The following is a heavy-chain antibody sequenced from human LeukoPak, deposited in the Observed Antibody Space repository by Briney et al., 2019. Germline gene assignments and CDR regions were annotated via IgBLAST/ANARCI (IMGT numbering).Heavy chain of an antibody. V-gene: IGHV5-51*01. D-gene: IGHD4-23*01. J-gene: IGHJ6*03. Sequence: GESLKISCKGSGSCFTTYWIGWVRQLPRKGLEWMAIIYPGDSDTRYSPSFQGQVTISADKSISTAYLQWSSLKASDTAMYYCARGNYGGYYYYYYMDVWGKGTTVTISS. CDR3: ARGNYGGYYYYYYMDV. CDR2: IYPGDSDT. CDR1: GSCFTTYW.